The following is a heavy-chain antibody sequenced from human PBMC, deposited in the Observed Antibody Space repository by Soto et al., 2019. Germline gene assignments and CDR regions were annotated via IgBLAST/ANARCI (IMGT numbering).Heavy chain of an antibody. CDR3: AKNPERRKWYFDV. CDR2: ISSGASEK. V-gene: IGHV3-30*18. J-gene: IGHJ2*01. Sequence: QVHLVGSGGGVVQPGRSLRLSCAASGFSFSSYGMHWVRQTPDKGLEWVAAISSGASEKYYSDSVRGRFTISRDNSKNTLYLEMNSLSDEDTAMYYCAKNPERRKWYFDVWGRGTQVTVS. D-gene: IGHD1-26*01. CDR1: GFSFSSYG.